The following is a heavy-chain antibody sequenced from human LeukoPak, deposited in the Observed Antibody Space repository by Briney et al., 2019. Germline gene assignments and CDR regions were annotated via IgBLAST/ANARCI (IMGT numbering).Heavy chain of an antibody. J-gene: IGHJ4*02. D-gene: IGHD3-10*01. V-gene: IGHV4-59*01. CDR3: AREELERNFDY. Sequence: KPSETLSPTCTVSGGSISSYYWSWIRQPPGKGLEWIGYIYYSRSTNYTPSLKSRVTISVDTSKNQFSLKLSSVTAADTAVYYCAREELERNFDYWGQGTLVTVSS. CDR2: IYYSRST. CDR1: GGSISSYY.